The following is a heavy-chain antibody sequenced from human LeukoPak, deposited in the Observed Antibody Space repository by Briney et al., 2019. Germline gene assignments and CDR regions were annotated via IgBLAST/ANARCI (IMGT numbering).Heavy chain of an antibody. D-gene: IGHD3-10*01. J-gene: IGHJ6*02. Sequence: GGSLRLSCAASGFTVSSNYMSWVRQAPGKGLEWVSVIYSGGSTYYADSVKGRFTISRDNSKNTLYLQMNSLRAEDTAVYYCAREINYYGSGTYYGMDVWGQGTTVTVSS. CDR3: AREINYYGSGTYYGMDV. V-gene: IGHV3-66*01. CDR1: GFTVSSNY. CDR2: IYSGGST.